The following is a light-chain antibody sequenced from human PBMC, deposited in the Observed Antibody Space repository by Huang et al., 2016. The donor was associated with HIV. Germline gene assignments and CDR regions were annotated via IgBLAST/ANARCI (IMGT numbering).Light chain of an antibody. CDR1: RSLLFASNSKNF. Sequence: DILLTQSPDSLAVSLGERATLTCRSSRSLLFASNSKNFLAWYQQKPGQSPKLLMYMASGRESGVPERVTGSGSGTEFTLTIASLQAEDVAVYYCQQYYNMPYTFGRGTRLEI. CDR2: MAS. J-gene: IGKJ2*01. CDR3: QQYYNMPYT. V-gene: IGKV4-1*01.